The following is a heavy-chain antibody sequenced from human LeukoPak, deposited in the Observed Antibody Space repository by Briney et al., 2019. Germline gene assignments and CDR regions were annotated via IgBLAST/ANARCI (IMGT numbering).Heavy chain of an antibody. Sequence: PGGSLRLSCAASGFTFSSYSMNWVRQAPGKGLEWVAFIRYDGSNKYYADSVKGRFTISRDNSKNTLYLQMNSLRAEDTAVYYCAKDRRRVYCSGGSCYSGFDYWGQGTLVTVSS. CDR1: GFTFSSYS. V-gene: IGHV3-30*02. CDR2: IRYDGSNK. CDR3: AKDRRRVYCSGGSCYSGFDY. D-gene: IGHD2-15*01. J-gene: IGHJ4*02.